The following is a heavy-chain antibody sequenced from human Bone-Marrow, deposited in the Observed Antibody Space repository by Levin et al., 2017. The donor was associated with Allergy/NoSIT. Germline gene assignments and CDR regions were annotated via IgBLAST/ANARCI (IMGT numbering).Heavy chain of an antibody. Sequence: GGSLRLSCAASGFTFSSYDMHWVRQATGKGLEWVSAIGTAGDTYYPGSVKGRFTISRENAKNSLYLQMNSLRAGDTAVYYCARGAVAGSRQNYYYYGMDVWGQGTTVTVSS. D-gene: IGHD6-19*01. CDR3: ARGAVAGSRQNYYYYGMDV. J-gene: IGHJ6*02. V-gene: IGHV3-13*01. CDR2: IGTAGDT. CDR1: GFTFSSYD.